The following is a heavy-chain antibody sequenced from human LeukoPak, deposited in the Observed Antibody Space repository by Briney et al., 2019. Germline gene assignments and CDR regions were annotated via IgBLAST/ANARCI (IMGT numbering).Heavy chain of an antibody. V-gene: IGHV4-61*02. CDR2: ISSSGST. CDR1: GDSISSGDYY. D-gene: IGHD6-13*01. J-gene: IGHJ4*02. Sequence: KPSETLSLTCTVSGDSISSGDYYWSWIRQPAGKGLEWIGRISSSGSTNYNPSLKSRVTISVDTSKNQFSLKLSSVTAADTAVYYCARGITGITATGSEWGQGTLVTVSS. CDR3: ARGITGITATGSE.